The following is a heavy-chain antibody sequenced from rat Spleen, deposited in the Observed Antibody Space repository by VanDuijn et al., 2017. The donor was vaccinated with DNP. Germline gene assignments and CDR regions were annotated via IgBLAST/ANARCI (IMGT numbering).Heavy chain of an antibody. Sequence: QVQLQQSGAELAKPGSSVMISCRASGYTFTTYYIGWIKQTTRQGLEYIGYINMGSGGTNDNEKFKGKATLTVDKSSSTAFMQLSSLTPDDSAVYYCARPNYDGSYYYSYYFEYWGQGVMVTVSS. CDR1: GYTFTTYY. D-gene: IGHD1-12*02. CDR3: ARPNYDGSYYYSYYFEY. CDR2: INMGSGGT. V-gene: IGHV1-43*01. J-gene: IGHJ2*01.